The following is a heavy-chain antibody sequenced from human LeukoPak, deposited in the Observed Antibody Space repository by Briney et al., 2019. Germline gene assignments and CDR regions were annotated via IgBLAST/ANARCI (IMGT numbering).Heavy chain of an antibody. Sequence: GGSLRLSCAASGFTFSSYWMSWVRQAPGKGLEWVANIKQDGSEKYYVDSVKGRFTISRDNAKNSLYLQMNSLRAEDTAVYYCARDGVAAAGGADYWGQGTLVTVSS. V-gene: IGHV3-7*01. CDR1: GFTFSSYW. CDR3: ARDGVAAAGGADY. D-gene: IGHD6-13*01. CDR2: IKQDGSEK. J-gene: IGHJ4*02.